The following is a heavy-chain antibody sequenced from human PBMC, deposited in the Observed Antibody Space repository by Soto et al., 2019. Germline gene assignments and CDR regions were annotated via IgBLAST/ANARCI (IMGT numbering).Heavy chain of an antibody. J-gene: IGHJ6*02. V-gene: IGHV4-30-2*01. CDR1: GASITSGDYA. CDR2: IYNAGGS. D-gene: IGHD1-1*01. Sequence: PSETLSLTCVVSGASITSGDYAWNWVRQPPGKGLEWLGYIYNAGGSYYNPALNSRVSISLDRSKNHFSLRLDSVTAADTALYFCARGGSTHYYYGLDVWGQGTTVTVSS. CDR3: ARGGSTHYYYGLDV.